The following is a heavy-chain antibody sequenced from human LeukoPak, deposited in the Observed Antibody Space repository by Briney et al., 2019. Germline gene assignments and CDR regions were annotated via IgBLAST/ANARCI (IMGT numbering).Heavy chain of an antibody. V-gene: IGHV6-1*01. CDR1: GDSVSSTSVG. D-gene: IGHD3-22*01. CDR2: TYYRSKWYS. J-gene: IGHJ1*01. Sequence: SQTLSLTCALSGDSVSSTSVGWNWIRQSPSRGLEWLGRTYYRSKWYSDYAVSVKSRITINPDTSKNQFSLKLSSVTAADTAVYYCARELGGLHYCDSSGYSFQHWGQGTLVTVSS. CDR3: ARELGGLHYCDSSGYSFQH.